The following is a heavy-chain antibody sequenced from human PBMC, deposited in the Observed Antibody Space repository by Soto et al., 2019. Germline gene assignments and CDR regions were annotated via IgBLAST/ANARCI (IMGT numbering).Heavy chain of an antibody. CDR2: ISGSGGST. D-gene: IGHD1-26*01. Sequence: EVQLLESGGGLVQPGGSLRLSCAASGFTFSSYAMSWVRQAPGKGLEWVSAISGSGGSTYYADSVKGRFTISRDNSKNTLYLQMNSLRAEDTAVYYCAKDGLEGATSIYYYYGMDVWGQGTTVTVSS. CDR3: AKDGLEGATSIYYYYGMDV. J-gene: IGHJ6*02. CDR1: GFTFSSYA. V-gene: IGHV3-23*01.